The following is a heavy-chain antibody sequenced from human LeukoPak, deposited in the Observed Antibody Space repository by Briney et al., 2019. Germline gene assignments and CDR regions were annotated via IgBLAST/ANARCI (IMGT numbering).Heavy chain of an antibody. CDR2: ISSTSSNI. D-gene: IGHD6-19*01. CDR3: ARFSSGWYYFDY. V-gene: IGHV3-48*04. CDR1: GFTFSSYS. Sequence: QPGGSLRLSCAASGFTFSSYSMNWVRQAPGRGLEWVSYISSTSSNIYYADSVKGRFTISRDNAKNSLYLQMNSLRAEDTAVYYCARFSSGWYYFDYWGQGTLVTVSS. J-gene: IGHJ4*02.